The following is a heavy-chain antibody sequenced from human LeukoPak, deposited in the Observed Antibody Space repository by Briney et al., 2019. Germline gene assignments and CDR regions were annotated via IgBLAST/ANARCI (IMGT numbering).Heavy chain of an antibody. CDR3: ARGRITRLTTVTTGWFDP. J-gene: IGHJ5*02. D-gene: IGHD4-17*01. V-gene: IGHV1-3*01. Sequence: PGASVKVSCKAPGYTFTSYAMHWVRQAPGQRLEWMGWINAGNGNTKYSQKFQGRVTITRDTSASTAYMELSSLRSEDTAVYYCARGRITRLTTVTTGWFDPWGQGTLVTVSS. CDR2: INAGNGNT. CDR1: GYTFTSYA.